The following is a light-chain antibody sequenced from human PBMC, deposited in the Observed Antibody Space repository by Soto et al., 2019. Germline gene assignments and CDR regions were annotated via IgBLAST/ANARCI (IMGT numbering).Light chain of an antibody. CDR1: QGISSF. CDR2: AAS. CDR3: QQLNSYPFS. J-gene: IGKJ3*01. Sequence: DIQLTQSPSFLSASVGDRVTITCRASQGISSFLAWYQQKPGKAPKLLIYAASTLQSGVPSRFSGSGSGTEFTLTISSLQPEDFATYFCQQLNSYPFSFGPGTKVDGK. V-gene: IGKV1-9*01.